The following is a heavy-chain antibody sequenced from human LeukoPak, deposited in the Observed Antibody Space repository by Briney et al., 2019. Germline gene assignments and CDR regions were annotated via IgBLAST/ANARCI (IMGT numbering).Heavy chain of an antibody. Sequence: ASVKVSCKASGYTFTGYYMHWVRQAPGQGLEWMGWINSNSGGTNYAQKFQGRVTMTRDTSISTAYMELSRLRSDDTAVYYCARDLYDILTGYYSLLFDYWGQGTLVTVSS. J-gene: IGHJ4*02. CDR2: INSNSGGT. V-gene: IGHV1-2*02. CDR1: GYTFTGYY. CDR3: ARDLYDILTGYYSLLFDY. D-gene: IGHD3-9*01.